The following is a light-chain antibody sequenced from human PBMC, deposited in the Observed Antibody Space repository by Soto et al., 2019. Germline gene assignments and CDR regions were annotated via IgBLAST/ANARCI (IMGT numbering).Light chain of an antibody. CDR3: CSYAGSTTWV. Sequence: QSALTQPASVSGSPGQSITISCTGTSSDVGSYNLVSWYQQHPGKAPKLVIYEGSKRPSGVSNRFSGSKSGNTAYLTISGLQAEDESDYYCCSYAGSTTWVFGGGTKVTVL. V-gene: IGLV2-23*01. CDR1: SSDVGSYNL. J-gene: IGLJ3*02. CDR2: EGS.